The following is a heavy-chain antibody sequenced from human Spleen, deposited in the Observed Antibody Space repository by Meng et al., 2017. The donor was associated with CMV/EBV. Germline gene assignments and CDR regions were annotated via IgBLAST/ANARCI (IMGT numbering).Heavy chain of an antibody. D-gene: IGHD3-10*01. CDR3: ARGPESEGTLDYLEY. V-gene: IGHV1-69*05. J-gene: IGHJ4*02. Sequence: SGGTFNNAAISWVRQAPGQGLEWVGGIIHIFGTANYAQKFQGRVTITTDESTSTAYMEVSSLRSEDTAVYYCARGPESEGTLDYLEYWGQGTLVTVSS. CDR2: IIHIFGTA. CDR1: GGTFNNAA.